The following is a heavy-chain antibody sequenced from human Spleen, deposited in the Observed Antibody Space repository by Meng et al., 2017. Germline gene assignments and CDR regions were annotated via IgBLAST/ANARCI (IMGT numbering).Heavy chain of an antibody. CDR1: GYTFTSYY. D-gene: IGHD2-8*01. V-gene: IGHV1-46*01. Sequence: ASVKVSCKASGYTFTSYYMHWVRQAPGQGLEWMGIINPSGGSTSYAQKFQGRVTMTRDTSTSTVYMELSSLRSEDTAVYYCARDLMMVFESLSFYGMDVWGQGTTVTVSS. CDR3: ARDLMMVFESLSFYGMDV. J-gene: IGHJ6*02. CDR2: INPSGGST.